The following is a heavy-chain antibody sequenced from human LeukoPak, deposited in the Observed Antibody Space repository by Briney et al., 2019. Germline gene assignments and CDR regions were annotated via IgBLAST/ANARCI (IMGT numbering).Heavy chain of an antibody. V-gene: IGHV4-59*11. Sequence: SETLSLTCTVSGGSISSHYWSWIRQPPGKGLEWIAYLLDSVNTRDNPSLNSRLTLSADTSKNQFSLRLSSVTAADTAVYYCATIKRGSIYGYFDFWGQGIKVTVSS. CDR1: GGSISSHY. CDR3: ATIKRGSIYGYFDF. J-gene: IGHJ4*02. D-gene: IGHD5-18*01. CDR2: LLDSVNT.